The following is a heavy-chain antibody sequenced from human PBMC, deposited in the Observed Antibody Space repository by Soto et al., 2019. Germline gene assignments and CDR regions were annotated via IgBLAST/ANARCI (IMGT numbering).Heavy chain of an antibody. CDR2: ISGSGGSK. CDR3: ARDRGIAARLRVRPRYGMDV. CDR1: GFTFSSYA. V-gene: IGHV3-23*01. J-gene: IGHJ6*02. Sequence: GGSLRLSCAASGFTFSSYAMSWVRQAPGKGLEWVSAISGSGGSKYYADSVKGRFTISRDNSKNTLYLQMNSLRAEDTAVYYCARDRGIAARLRVRPRYGMDVWGQGTTVTVSS. D-gene: IGHD6-6*01.